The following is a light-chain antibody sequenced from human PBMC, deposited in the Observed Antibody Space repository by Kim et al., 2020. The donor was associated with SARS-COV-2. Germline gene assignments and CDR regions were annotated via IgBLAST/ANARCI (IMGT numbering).Light chain of an antibody. J-gene: IGLJ2*01. V-gene: IGLV2-11*01. CDR3: CSYAGSYTWV. CDR2: DVS. CDR1: SSDVGDYNF. Sequence: QSALTQPRSVSGSPGQSVTISCTGTSSDVGDYNFVSWYQQHPGTAPKLMIYDVSKRPSGVPDRFSGSKSGNTASLTISGLQAEDEAHYYCCSYAGSYTWVFGGGTQLTVL.